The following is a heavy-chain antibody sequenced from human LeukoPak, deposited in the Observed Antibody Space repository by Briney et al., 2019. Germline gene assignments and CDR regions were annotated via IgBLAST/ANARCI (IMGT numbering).Heavy chain of an antibody. Sequence: GGSLRLSCEGSGFTFSNYWMGWVRQAPGKGLQWVANIKTDGSEKYYVDSVRGRFTISRDNAKNSLYLQMNSLRAEDTAVYYCATYSSLNRREFQFWGQGTLLTVSS. D-gene: IGHD3-22*01. J-gene: IGHJ1*01. CDR3: ATYSSLNRREFQF. V-gene: IGHV3-7*01. CDR2: IKTDGSEK. CDR1: GFTFSNYW.